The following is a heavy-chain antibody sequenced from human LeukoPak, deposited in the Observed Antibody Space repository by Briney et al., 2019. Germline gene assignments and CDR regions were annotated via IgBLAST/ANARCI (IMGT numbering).Heavy chain of an antibody. CDR3: ARSPATGTPRDAFDI. D-gene: IGHD1-1*01. V-gene: IGHV4-4*07. Sequence: SETLSLTCTVSGGSISSYYWSWIRQPAGKGLEWIGRIYTSGSTNYNPSLKSRVTMSVDTSKNQFSLKLSSVTAADTAVYYCARSPATGTPRDAFDIWGQGTMVTVSS. CDR1: GGSISSYY. J-gene: IGHJ3*02. CDR2: IYTSGST.